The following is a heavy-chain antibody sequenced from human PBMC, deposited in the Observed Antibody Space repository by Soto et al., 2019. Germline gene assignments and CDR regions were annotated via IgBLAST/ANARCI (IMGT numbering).Heavy chain of an antibody. V-gene: IGHV4-61*01. CDR3: ARFVRSCSGTTCYTRADV. CDR2: IYSSGST. CDR1: GSSVSSDTNY. J-gene: IGHJ6*02. Sequence: SETLSLTCTVSGSSVSSDTNYWSWIRQPPGKRLEWSGFIYSSGSTNYNPSLKSRVTMSVDTSKKQFSLKLRSVIVADTTVYHYARFVRSCSGTTCYTRADVWGQGTTVTVSS. D-gene: IGHD2-2*02.